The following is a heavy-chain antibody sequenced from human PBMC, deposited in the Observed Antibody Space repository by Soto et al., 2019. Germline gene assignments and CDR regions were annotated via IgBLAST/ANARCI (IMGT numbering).Heavy chain of an antibody. CDR1: AHTFTSYG. Sequence: GASVKVSCKASAHTFTSYGISWVRQAPGQGLEWMGWISAYNGNTNYAQKLQGRVTMTTDTSTSTAYMELRSLRSDDTAVYYCARVRPQQLVGYYYYGMDVWGQGTTVTVSS. J-gene: IGHJ6*02. V-gene: IGHV1-18*01. D-gene: IGHD6-13*01. CDR2: ISAYNGNT. CDR3: ARVRPQQLVGYYYYGMDV.